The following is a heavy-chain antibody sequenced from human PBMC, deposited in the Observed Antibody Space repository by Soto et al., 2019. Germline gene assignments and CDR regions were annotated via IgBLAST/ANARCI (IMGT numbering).Heavy chain of an antibody. CDR1: GLTFSSYG. V-gene: IGHV3-33*01. Sequence: GGSLRLSCAASGLTFSSYGMHWVRQAPGKGLEWVAVIWYDGSNKYYADSVKGRFTISRDNSKNTLYLQMNSLRAEDTAVYYCARGPRVYYFDYWGQGTLVTVSS. CDR3: ARGPRVYYFDY. CDR2: IWYDGSNK. J-gene: IGHJ4*02.